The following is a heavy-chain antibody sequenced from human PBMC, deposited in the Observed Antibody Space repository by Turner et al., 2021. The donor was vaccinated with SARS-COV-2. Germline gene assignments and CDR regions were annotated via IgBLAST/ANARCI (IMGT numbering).Heavy chain of an antibody. D-gene: IGHD5-12*01. CDR2: INTNSGGT. J-gene: IGHJ4*02. Sequence: QVLPVLSWAWVKKPGASVKVACQASGYTFTGDYMPWVLAAHGQGLEWRGWINTNSGGTNYAQRFKGRVTMTGDTSISTAYMELGTMRADDTAVYYCARSVSWLQSLTVDYWGQGTLVTVSS. CDR3: ARSVSWLQSLTVDY. CDR1: GYTFTGDY. V-gene: IGHV1-2*02.